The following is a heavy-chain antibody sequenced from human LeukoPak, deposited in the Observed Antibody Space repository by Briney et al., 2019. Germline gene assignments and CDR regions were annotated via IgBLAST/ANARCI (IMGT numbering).Heavy chain of an antibody. J-gene: IGHJ4*02. Sequence: PGGSLRLSCAASGFTFSSYSINWVRQAPGKGLEWVSYISSFSSTIYYADSVKGRFTISRDNAKNSLYLQMNSLRAEDTAVYYCARGALEMATILDYWGQGTLVTVSS. V-gene: IGHV3-48*04. CDR3: ARGALEMATILDY. CDR2: ISSFSSTI. CDR1: GFTFSSYS. D-gene: IGHD5-24*01.